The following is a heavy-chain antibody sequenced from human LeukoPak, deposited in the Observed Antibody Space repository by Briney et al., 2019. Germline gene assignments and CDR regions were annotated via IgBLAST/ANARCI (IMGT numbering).Heavy chain of an antibody. CDR3: ARHQNLRYYYDSSGYYYESARHHNWFDP. V-gene: IGHV4-38-2*02. CDR2: IYHSGST. Sequence: PSETLSLTCTVSGYSISSGYYWGWIRQPPGKGLEWIGSIYHSGSTNYNPSLKSRVTISVDTSKNQFSLKLSSVTAADTAVYYCARHQNLRYYYDSSGYYYESARHHNWFDPWGQGTLVTVSS. D-gene: IGHD3-22*01. CDR1: GYSISSGYY. J-gene: IGHJ5*02.